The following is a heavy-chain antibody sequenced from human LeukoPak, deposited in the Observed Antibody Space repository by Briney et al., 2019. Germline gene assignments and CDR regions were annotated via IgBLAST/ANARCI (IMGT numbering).Heavy chain of an antibody. J-gene: IGHJ4*02. Sequence: SGGSLRLSCSASRFTFSSYAMSWVRQAPGKGLEWVSVISGTGGSAYYADSVKGRFTISRDNSRNTVYLQMNSLRAEDTAVYYCARGLITLDGYWGQGTLVTVSS. CDR1: RFTFSSYA. CDR2: ISGTGGSA. D-gene: IGHD3-16*01. CDR3: ARGLITLDGY. V-gene: IGHV3-23*01.